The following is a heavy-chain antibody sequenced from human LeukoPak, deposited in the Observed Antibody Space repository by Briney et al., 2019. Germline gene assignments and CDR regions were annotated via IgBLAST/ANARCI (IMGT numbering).Heavy chain of an antibody. CDR1: GFTFSSYS. V-gene: IGHV3-21*01. Sequence: GGSLRLSCATSGFTFSSYSMNWVRQAPGKGLEWVSSISSSSSYIYYADSVKGRFTISRDNAKNSLYLQMNSLRAEDTAVYYCASDSSSWRIPADCWGQGTLVTVSS. D-gene: IGHD6-13*01. CDR2: ISSSSSYI. J-gene: IGHJ4*02. CDR3: ASDSSSWRIPADC.